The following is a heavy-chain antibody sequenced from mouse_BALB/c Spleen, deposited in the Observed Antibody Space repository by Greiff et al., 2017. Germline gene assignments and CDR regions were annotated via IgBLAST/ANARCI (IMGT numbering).Heavy chain of an antibody. CDR3: ARSSGATEAY. J-gene: IGHJ3*01. Sequence: QVQLQQSGAELAKPGASVKMSCKASGYTFTSYWMHWVKQRPGQGLEWIGYINPSTGYTEYNQKFKDKATLTADKSSSTAYMQLSSLTSEDSAVYYCARSSGATEAYWGQGTLVTVSA. CDR2: INPSTGYT. D-gene: IGHD3-1*01. CDR1: GYTFTSYW. V-gene: IGHV1-7*01.